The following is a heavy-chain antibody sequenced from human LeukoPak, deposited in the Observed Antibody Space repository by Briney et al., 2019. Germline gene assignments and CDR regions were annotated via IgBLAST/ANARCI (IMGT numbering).Heavy chain of an antibody. Sequence: SETLSLTCAVYGGSFSGYYWSWIRQPPGKGLEWIGEINHSGSTNYNPSLKSRVTISVDTSKSQFSLKLSSVTAADTAVYYCARGPGGSSSSGVGYWGQGTLVTVSS. V-gene: IGHV4-34*01. CDR3: ARGPGGSSSSGVGY. CDR2: INHSGST. CDR1: GGSFSGYY. D-gene: IGHD6-6*01. J-gene: IGHJ4*02.